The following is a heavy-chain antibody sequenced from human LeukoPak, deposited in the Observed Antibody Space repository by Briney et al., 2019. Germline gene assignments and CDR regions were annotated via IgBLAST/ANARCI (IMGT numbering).Heavy chain of an antibody. CDR3: AKSIVGATMVGYYYYYGMDV. Sequence: WASVKVSCKASGYTFTSYDINWGRQATGQGLEWMGWMNPNSGNTGYAQKFQGRVTMTRNTSISTAYMELSSLRSEDTAVYYCAKSIVGATMVGYYYYYGMDVWGQGTTVTVSS. D-gene: IGHD1-26*01. CDR2: MNPNSGNT. V-gene: IGHV1-8*01. CDR1: GYTFTSYD. J-gene: IGHJ6*02.